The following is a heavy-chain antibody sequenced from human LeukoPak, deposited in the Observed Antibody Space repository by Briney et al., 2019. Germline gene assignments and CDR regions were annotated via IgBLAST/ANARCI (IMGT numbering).Heavy chain of an antibody. CDR3: ARDRGSSWLGDWFDP. J-gene: IGHJ5*02. CDR1: GGSISSGGYY. D-gene: IGHD6-13*01. CDR2: IYYSGST. Sequence: PSETLSLTCTVSGGSISSGGYYWSWIRQHPGKGLEWTGYIYYSGSTYYNPSLKSRVTISVDTSKNQFSLKLSSVTAADTAVYYCARDRGSSWLGDWFDPWGQGTLVTVSS. V-gene: IGHV4-31*03.